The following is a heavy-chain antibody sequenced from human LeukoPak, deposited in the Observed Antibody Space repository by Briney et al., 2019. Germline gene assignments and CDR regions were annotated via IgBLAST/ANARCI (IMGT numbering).Heavy chain of an antibody. CDR2: ISSSGSTI. CDR3: ARGSYVSFFDY. D-gene: IGHD1-26*01. J-gene: IGHJ4*02. V-gene: IGHV3-48*04. Sequence: PGGSLRLSCAASGFTFGDYWMNWVRQAPGKGLEWVSYISSSGSTIYYADSVKGRFTISRDNAKNSLYLQMNSLRAEDTAVYYCARGSYVSFFDYWGQGALVTVSS. CDR1: GFTFGDYW.